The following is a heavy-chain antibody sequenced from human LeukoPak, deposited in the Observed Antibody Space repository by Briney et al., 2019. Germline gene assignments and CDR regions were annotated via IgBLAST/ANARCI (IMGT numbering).Heavy chain of an antibody. Sequence: SQALSLTCALSVDRVFSATASWNWIRQSPSRGLERLGRTYYMAGWHHDYAPFIKSRISINADTSTNQFSLHMTPATPEDTAVYYCARDHLGLYYDNCGQGTPVTASS. CDR3: ARDHLGLYYDN. CDR1: VDRVFSATAS. D-gene: IGHD3/OR15-3a*01. CDR2: TYYMAGWHH. J-gene: IGHJ4*02. V-gene: IGHV6-1*01.